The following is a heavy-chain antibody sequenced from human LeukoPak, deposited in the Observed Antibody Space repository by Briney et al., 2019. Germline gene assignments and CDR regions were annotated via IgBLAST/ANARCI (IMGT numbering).Heavy chain of an antibody. V-gene: IGHV3-30*02. Sequence: GGSLRLSCAASGFTFSNYAIHWVRQAPGKGLEWLAFIRYYGSNKYYVDSVKGRFTISRDNSKNTLYLQMNSLRAEDTAVYYCATPSLYYYDTSGYYRCWYFDLWGRGTLVTVSS. J-gene: IGHJ2*01. CDR1: GFTFSNYA. D-gene: IGHD3-22*01. CDR3: ATPSLYYYDTSGYYRCWYFDL. CDR2: IRYYGSNK.